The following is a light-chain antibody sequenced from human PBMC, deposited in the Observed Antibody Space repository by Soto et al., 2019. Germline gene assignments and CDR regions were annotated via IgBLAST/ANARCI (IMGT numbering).Light chain of an antibody. CDR3: GTWDSSLSAGV. CDR2: DND. Sequence: QSVLTQPPSVSAAPGQKVTISCSGSSSNIGKNDILWCQQFPGTAPKLLIYDNDKRPSGIPDRFSGSKSGTSATLGITGLQTGDEADYYCGTWDSSLSAGVFGGGTKVTVL. CDR1: SSNIGKND. J-gene: IGLJ3*02. V-gene: IGLV1-51*01.